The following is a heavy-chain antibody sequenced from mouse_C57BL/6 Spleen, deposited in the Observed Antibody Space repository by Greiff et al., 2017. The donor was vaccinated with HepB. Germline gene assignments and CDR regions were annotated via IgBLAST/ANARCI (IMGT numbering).Heavy chain of an antibody. Sequence: VQVVEPGAELVRPGASVTLSCKASGYTFTDYEMHWVKQTPVHGLEWIGAIDPETGGTAYNQKFKGKAILTAYKSSSTAYMELRSLTSEYSAVYYCTRAYFDYDRGYWGQGTTLTASS. V-gene: IGHV1-15*01. CDR1: GYTFTDYE. CDR2: IDPETGGT. J-gene: IGHJ2*01. CDR3: TRAYFDYDRGY. D-gene: IGHD2-4*01.